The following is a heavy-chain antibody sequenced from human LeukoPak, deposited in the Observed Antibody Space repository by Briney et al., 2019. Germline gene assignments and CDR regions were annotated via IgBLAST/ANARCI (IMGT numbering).Heavy chain of an antibody. Sequence: PSETLSLTCTVSGGSISSGDYYWSWIRQPPGKGLEWIGYIYYSGSTYYNPSLKSRVTISVDTSKNQFSLKLSSVTAADTAVYYCASRRCRRDDYGDSWGQGTLVTVSS. CDR1: GGSISSGDYY. D-gene: IGHD2-15*01. CDR2: IYYSGST. J-gene: IGHJ4*02. V-gene: IGHV4-30-4*08. CDR3: ASRRCRRDDYGDS.